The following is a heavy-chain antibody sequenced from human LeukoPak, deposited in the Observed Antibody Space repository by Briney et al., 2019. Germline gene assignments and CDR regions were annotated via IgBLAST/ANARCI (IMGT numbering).Heavy chain of an antibody. CDR3: AKGHDDFRQFDF. J-gene: IGHJ4*02. V-gene: IGHV1-69*13. Sequence: SVKVSCKASGGTFANYAISWVRKAPGQGLEWMGGIIPIFGTGHSAQKFQGRLTITADESTRTTYTELSSLRSDDTAVYYCAKGHDDFRQFDFWGQGTLVIVSS. CDR1: GGTFANYA. D-gene: IGHD3-3*01. CDR2: IIPIFGTG.